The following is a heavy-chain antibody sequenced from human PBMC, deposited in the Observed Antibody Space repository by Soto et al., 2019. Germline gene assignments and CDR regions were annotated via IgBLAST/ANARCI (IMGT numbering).Heavy chain of an antibody. CDR2: FDPEDGET. Sequence: GASVKVSCKVSGYTLTELSMHWVRQAPGKGLEWMGGFDPEDGETIYAQKFKGRVTMTEDTSTDTAYMELSSLRSEDTVVFYCATVPITMVRGVIWWFDPWGQGTLVTVSS. V-gene: IGHV1-24*01. J-gene: IGHJ5*02. D-gene: IGHD3-10*01. CDR3: ATVPITMVRGVIWWFDP. CDR1: GYTLTELS.